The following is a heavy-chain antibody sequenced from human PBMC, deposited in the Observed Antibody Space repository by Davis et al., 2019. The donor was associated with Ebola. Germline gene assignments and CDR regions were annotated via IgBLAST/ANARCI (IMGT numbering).Heavy chain of an antibody. CDR2: ISVTGADI. V-gene: IGHV3-23*01. CDR1: GFTFSNAW. D-gene: IGHD2-8*01. J-gene: IGHJ4*02. Sequence: GESLKISCAASGFTFSNAWMSWVRQAPGGGLEWVAGISVTGADIKYADSVRGRFSISRDDSKNTLYLQMDSLRAEDTAVFYCAEGGTNNFLGANWGQGTLVTVSS. CDR3: AEGGTNNFLGAN.